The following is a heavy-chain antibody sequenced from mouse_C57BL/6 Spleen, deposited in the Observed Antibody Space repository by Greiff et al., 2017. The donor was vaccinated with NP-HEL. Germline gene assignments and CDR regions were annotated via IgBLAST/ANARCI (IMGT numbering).Heavy chain of an antibody. V-gene: IGHV1-69*01. J-gene: IGHJ4*01. CDR2: IDPSDSYT. Sequence: QVQLQQPGAELVMPGASVKLSCKASGYTFTSYWMHWVKQRPGQGLEWIGEIDPSDSYTNYNQKFKGKSTLTVDKSSSTAYMQLSSLTSEDSAVYYCARVNRDGAMDYWGQGTSVTVSS. CDR3: ARVNRDGAMDY. D-gene: IGHD4-1*01. CDR1: GYTFTSYW.